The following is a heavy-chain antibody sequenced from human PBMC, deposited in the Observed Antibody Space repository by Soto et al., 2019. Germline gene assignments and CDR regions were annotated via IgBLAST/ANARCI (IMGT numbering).Heavy chain of an antibody. J-gene: IGHJ3*02. CDR3: ARVGYCSGGSCYQRSGAFDI. CDR1: GGTFSSYT. CDR2: IIPILGIA. V-gene: IGHV1-69*02. Sequence: ASVKVSCKASGGTFSSYTISWVRQAPGQGLEWMGRIIPILGIANYAQKFQGRVTITADKSTSTAYMELSSLRSEDTAVYYCARVGYCSGGSCYQRSGAFDIWGQGTMVTVSS. D-gene: IGHD2-15*01.